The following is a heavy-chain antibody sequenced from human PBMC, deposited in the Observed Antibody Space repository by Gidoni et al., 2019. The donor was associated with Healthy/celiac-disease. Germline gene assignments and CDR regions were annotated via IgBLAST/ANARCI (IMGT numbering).Heavy chain of an antibody. D-gene: IGHD6-13*01. CDR3: ARVYHFRSRIAAANYGMDV. J-gene: IGHJ6*02. CDR2: MNPNSGNT. CDR1: GYTFTSYD. Sequence: QVQLVQSGAEVKKPGASVKVSCKASGYTFTSYDINWVRQATGQGLEWMGWMNPNSGNTGYAQKFQGRVTMTRNTSISTAYMELSSLRSEDTAVYYCARVYHFRSRIAAANYGMDVWGQGTTVTVSS. V-gene: IGHV1-8*01.